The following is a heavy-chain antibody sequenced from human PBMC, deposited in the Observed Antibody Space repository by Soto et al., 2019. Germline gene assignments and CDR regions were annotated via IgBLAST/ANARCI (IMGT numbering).Heavy chain of an antibody. D-gene: IGHD4-4*01. CDR3: ARDSRSTTTYGLDV. CDR2: IYRGEST. J-gene: IGHJ6*02. CDR1: GGSISSGGYS. Sequence: QLQLQESGSGLVKPSQTLSLNCAVSGGSISSGGYSWSWLRLPPGKGLEWIGYIYRGESTNYNPSLSSRVTISVDRAKNQLSLILKSVTPADTAVYYCARDSRSTTTYGLDVWGQGTTVTVSS. V-gene: IGHV4-30-2*01.